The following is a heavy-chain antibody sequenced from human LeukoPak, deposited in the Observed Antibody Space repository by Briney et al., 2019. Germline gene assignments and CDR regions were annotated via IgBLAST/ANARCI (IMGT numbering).Heavy chain of an antibody. CDR2: ISTYNGNT. CDR1: GYTFTSYG. D-gene: IGHD4-17*01. Sequence: ASVKLCCKASGYTFTSYGITWVRQAPGQGVGGWGWISTYNGNTDYTKKLQGRVTMTTDTSTSTAYMELRSLRSDDTALYYCARTYGDYDGSYWYFDLWGRGTLVTISS. CDR3: ARTYGDYDGSYWYFDL. V-gene: IGHV1-18*01. J-gene: IGHJ2*01.